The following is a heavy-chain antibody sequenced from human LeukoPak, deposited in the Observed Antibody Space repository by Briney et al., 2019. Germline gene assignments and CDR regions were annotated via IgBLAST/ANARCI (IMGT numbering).Heavy chain of an antibody. V-gene: IGHV3-53*01. CDR2: IYSGGNT. D-gene: IGHD6-25*01. J-gene: IGHJ3*02. CDR1: GFSVSTNY. CDR3: ARTATNRPADAFVI. Sequence: GGSLRLSCAASGFSVSTNYMSWVRQAPGKGLEWVSFIYSGGNTYYADSVKGRFTISRDNSKNTLYLQINSLRDEDTAVYYCARTATNRPADAFVIWGQGTMVTVSS.